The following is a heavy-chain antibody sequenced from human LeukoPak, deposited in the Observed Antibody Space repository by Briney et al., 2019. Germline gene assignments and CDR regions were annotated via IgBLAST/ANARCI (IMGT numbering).Heavy chain of an antibody. D-gene: IGHD3-10*01. J-gene: IGHJ5*02. CDR2: ISSSSSTI. V-gene: IGHV3-48*04. Sequence: GGSLRLSCAASGFTFSSYSMNWVRQAPGKGLEWVSYISSSSSTIYYADSVKGRFTISRDNAKNSLYLQMNSLRAEDTAVYYCARDLVTLIRGVFDPWGQGTLVTVSS. CDR1: GFTFSSYS. CDR3: ARDLVTLIRGVFDP.